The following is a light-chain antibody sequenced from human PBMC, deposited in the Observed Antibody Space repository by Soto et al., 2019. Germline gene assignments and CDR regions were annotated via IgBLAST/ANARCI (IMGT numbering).Light chain of an antibody. V-gene: IGKV3-20*01. J-gene: IGKJ4*01. Sequence: EIRLTRSPGTLPLSPGERATLSCMSSQSVSSTYLAWYQQKPGQAPRLLIYGASSRATGIPDRFSGSESGTDFTLTINRLEPEDFAVYYCQQYGSSPLTFGGGTKVAIK. CDR2: GAS. CDR1: QSVSSTY. CDR3: QQYGSSPLT.